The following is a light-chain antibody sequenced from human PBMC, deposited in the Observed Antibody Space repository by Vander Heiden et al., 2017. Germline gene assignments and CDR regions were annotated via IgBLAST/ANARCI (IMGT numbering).Light chain of an antibody. J-gene: IGKJ4*01. CDR1: RSVLYSSNNRNY. Sequence: DIVMTQSTDSLAVSLGERATINCKSSRSVLYSSNNRNYLAWYQQKAGQPPKLLIYWASTRESGVPDRFSGSGSGTDFTLTISSLQAEDVAVYYCQQYYSTPLTFGGGTKVEIK. V-gene: IGKV4-1*01. CDR3: QQYYSTPLT. CDR2: WAS.